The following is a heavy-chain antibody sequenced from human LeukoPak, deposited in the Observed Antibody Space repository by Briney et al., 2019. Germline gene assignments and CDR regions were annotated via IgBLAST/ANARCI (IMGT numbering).Heavy chain of an antibody. J-gene: IGHJ4*02. D-gene: IGHD3-10*01. CDR2: INPSVGST. CDR3: ARDRDYGSGRYYFDY. V-gene: IGHV1-46*01. Sequence: ASVKVSCEASGYTFTTYYMHWVRQAPGQGLQWMGIINPSVGSTSYAQKFQGRVTMTRDTSTSTVYMELSSLRSEDTAVYYCARDRDYGSGRYYFDYWGQGTLVTCPS. CDR1: GYTFTTYY.